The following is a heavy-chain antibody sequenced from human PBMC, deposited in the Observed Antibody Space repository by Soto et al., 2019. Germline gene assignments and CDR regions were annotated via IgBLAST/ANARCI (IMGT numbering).Heavy chain of an antibody. CDR3: ARGRSGSGTYYNIDY. Sequence: ASVKVSCKASGYTFTSFDINWVRQASGQGLEWMGWMNPYSANTGYAHKFQGRVTMTRNTSISTTYMELSSLTSEDTAVYYCARGRSGSGTYYNIDYWGQGTLVTVPS. CDR2: MNPYSANT. CDR1: GYTFTSFD. V-gene: IGHV1-8*01. J-gene: IGHJ4*02. D-gene: IGHD3-10*01.